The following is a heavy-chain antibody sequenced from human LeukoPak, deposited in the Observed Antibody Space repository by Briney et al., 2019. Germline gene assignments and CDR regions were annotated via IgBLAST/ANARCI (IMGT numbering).Heavy chain of an antibody. CDR2: ISSSSNYI. CDR3: ARAGYDILTGYSYYFDY. V-gene: IGHV3-21*01. D-gene: IGHD3-9*01. CDR1: GFTFSSYS. Sequence: GGSLRLSCAASGFTFSSYSMNWVRQAPGKGLEWVSFISSSSNYIYYADPVEGRFTISRDNAKNSLYLQMNSLRAEDTAVYYCARAGYDILTGYSYYFDYWGQGTLVTVSS. J-gene: IGHJ4*02.